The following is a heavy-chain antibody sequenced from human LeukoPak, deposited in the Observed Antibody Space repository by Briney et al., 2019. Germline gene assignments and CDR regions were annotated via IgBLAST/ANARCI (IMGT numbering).Heavy chain of an antibody. CDR1: GFTFNNYA. D-gene: IGHD3-3*01. V-gene: IGHV3-23*01. Sequence: GGSLRLSCAVSGFTFNNYAMSWVRQAPAKGLEWVSAIDGSGSSTYYADSVKGRFTISRDNAKNSLYLQMNSLRDEDTAVYYCARVVSLRFLEWPSYFDYWGQGTLVTVSS. CDR3: ARVVSLRFLEWPSYFDY. J-gene: IGHJ4*02. CDR2: IDGSGSST.